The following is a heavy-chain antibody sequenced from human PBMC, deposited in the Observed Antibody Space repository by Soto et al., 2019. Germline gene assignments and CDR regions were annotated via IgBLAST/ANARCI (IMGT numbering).Heavy chain of an antibody. Sequence: TLSHTRTKSRGAFNNYYWPWIRQPPGKGLEWIGYIFHSGITDYNPSVKSRVTISIDKSKNLFSLKLTSVTAADTAVYYCARDRYFYDSAGYYRALDSWGQGILVTVSS. V-gene: IGHV4-59*01. CDR3: ARDRYFYDSAGYYRALDS. D-gene: IGHD3-22*01. CDR1: RGAFNNYY. J-gene: IGHJ5*01. CDR2: IFHSGIT.